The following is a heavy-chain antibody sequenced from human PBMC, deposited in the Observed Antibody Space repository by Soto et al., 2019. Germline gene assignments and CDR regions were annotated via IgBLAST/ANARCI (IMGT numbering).Heavy chain of an antibody. Sequence: QVQLVQSGPDLKRPGASMKVSCKASGYTFTSYGISWVRQAPGQGLEWMAWISPLKGRTQYSQKAQGRVTLSTDTSSNTAYMEMTTLRVDDTAVYYWAMDYGARPEYFKHWGQGTLVTVS. D-gene: IGHD4-17*01. CDR1: GYTFTSYG. CDR3: AMDYGARPEYFKH. CDR2: ISPLKGRT. V-gene: IGHV1-18*04. J-gene: IGHJ1*01.